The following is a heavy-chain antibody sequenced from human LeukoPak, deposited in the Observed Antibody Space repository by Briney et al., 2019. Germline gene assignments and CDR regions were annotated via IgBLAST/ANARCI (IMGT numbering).Heavy chain of an antibody. CDR1: GYTFTGYY. Sequence: ASVKVSCKASGYTFTGYYMHWVRQAPGQGLEWMGWINPNSGGTNYAQKFQGWVTMTRDTSISTAYMELSRLRSDDTAVYYCATGGNGWYTADYFDDWGQGTLVTVSS. CDR3: ATGGNGWYTADYFDD. J-gene: IGHJ4*02. V-gene: IGHV1-2*04. D-gene: IGHD6-19*01. CDR2: INPNSGGT.